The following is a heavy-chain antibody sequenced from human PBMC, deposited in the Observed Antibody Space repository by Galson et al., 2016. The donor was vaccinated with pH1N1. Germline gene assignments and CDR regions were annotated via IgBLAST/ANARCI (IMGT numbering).Heavy chain of an antibody. CDR2: ISAYNGNT. Sequence: SVKVSCKASGYTFSNYGLTWVRQAPGQGLEWMGWISAYNGNTNYAQKLQGRVTMTTDTSTSTAYMELRSLRSDDTAVYYCARRLYGDYVDYFDYWGQGTLVTVSS. D-gene: IGHD4-17*01. V-gene: IGHV1-18*01. J-gene: IGHJ4*02. CDR1: GYTFSNYG. CDR3: ARRLYGDYVDYFDY.